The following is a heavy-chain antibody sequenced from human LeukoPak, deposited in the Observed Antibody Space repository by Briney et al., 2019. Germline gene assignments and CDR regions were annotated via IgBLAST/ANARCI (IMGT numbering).Heavy chain of an antibody. CDR3: ARGGYFLYYFDY. J-gene: IGHJ4*02. V-gene: IGHV4-34*01. Sequence: SETLSLTCAVYGGSFSGYYWSWIRQPPGKGLEWIGEINHSGSTNYNPSLKSRVTISVDTSKNQFSLKLSSVTAADTAVYYCARGGYFLYYFDYWGQGTLVTVSS. D-gene: IGHD3-22*01. CDR1: GGSFSGYY. CDR2: INHSGST.